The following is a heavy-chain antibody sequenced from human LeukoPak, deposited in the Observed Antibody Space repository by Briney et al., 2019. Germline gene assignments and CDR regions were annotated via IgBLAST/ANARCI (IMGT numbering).Heavy chain of an antibody. CDR1: GLTFSNAW. CDR3: TTEVGATNWFDP. Sequence: GGSLRLSCAASGLTFSNAWMSWVRQAPGKGLEWVGRIKSKTDGGTTDYAAPVKGRFTISRDDSKNTLYLQMNSLKTEDTAVYYCTTEVGATNWFDPWGQGTLVTVSS. V-gene: IGHV3-15*01. D-gene: IGHD1-26*01. CDR2: IKSKTDGGTT. J-gene: IGHJ5*02.